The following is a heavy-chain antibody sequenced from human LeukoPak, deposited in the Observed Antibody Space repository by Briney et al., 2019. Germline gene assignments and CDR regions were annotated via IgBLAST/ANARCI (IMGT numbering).Heavy chain of an antibody. CDR3: AIAGDSTTNCYRCFNY. Sequence: GESLKISCKGSGYSFTSYWIGWVRQMPGKGLEWMGIIYPGDSDTRYSPSFQGRVTISADKSINTAYLQWSSLEASDTAMYYCAIAGDSTTNCYRCFNYWGQGTLVTVSS. J-gene: IGHJ4*02. D-gene: IGHD2-2*01. CDR1: GYSFTSYW. CDR2: IYPGDSDT. V-gene: IGHV5-51*01.